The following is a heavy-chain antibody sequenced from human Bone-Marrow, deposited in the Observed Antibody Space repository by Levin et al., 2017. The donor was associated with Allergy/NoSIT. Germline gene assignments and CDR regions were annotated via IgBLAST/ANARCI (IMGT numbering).Heavy chain of an antibody. CDR3: ARREYSSGYSIDF. CDR1: GFTFSDYY. V-gene: IGHV3-11*01. Sequence: GGSLRLSCAASGFTFSDYYMKWVRQAPGKGLEWVSCISSSDDTTYYADSVRGRFTISRDNAKNSLYLQMNSLRAEDTAVYYCARREYSSGYSIDFWGQGTLVTVSS. J-gene: IGHJ4*02. D-gene: IGHD3-22*01. CDR2: ISSSDDTT.